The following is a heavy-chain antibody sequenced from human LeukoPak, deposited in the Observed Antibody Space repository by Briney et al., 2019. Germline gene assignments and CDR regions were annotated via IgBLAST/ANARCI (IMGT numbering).Heavy chain of an antibody. J-gene: IGHJ4*02. D-gene: IGHD6-19*01. CDR3: ATGKTLAGTERNFDF. Sequence: SETLSLTCTVSGGSISSYYWNWIRQPPGKGLEWIGYIYYSGSTNYNPSLKSRVTISVDTSKNQFSLKLSSVTAADTAVYYCATGKTLAGTERNFDFWGQGTLVTVSS. CDR1: GGSISSYY. CDR2: IYYSGST. V-gene: IGHV4-59*12.